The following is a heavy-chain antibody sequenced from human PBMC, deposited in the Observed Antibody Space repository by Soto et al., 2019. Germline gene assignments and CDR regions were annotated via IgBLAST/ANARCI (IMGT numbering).Heavy chain of an antibody. D-gene: IGHD2-15*01. CDR3: ARGNLGYCSGGSCYGYYFDY. CDR2: IIPISGTT. Sequence: QVQLVQSGAEVKKPGSSVKVSCKASGGTFSSYAISWVRQAPGQGLEWMGGIIPISGTTNYAQKFQGRVTITADGSTSTAYMELSSLRSEDTAVYYCARGNLGYCSGGSCYGYYFDYWGQGTLVTVSS. J-gene: IGHJ4*02. V-gene: IGHV1-69*01. CDR1: GGTFSSYA.